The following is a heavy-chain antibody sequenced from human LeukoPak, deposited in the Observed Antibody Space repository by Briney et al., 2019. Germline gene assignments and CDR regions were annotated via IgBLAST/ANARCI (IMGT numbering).Heavy chain of an antibody. J-gene: IGHJ3*02. CDR2: ISGSGGRT. D-gene: IGHD6-19*01. CDR3: AKDRWYSSGWYLKEAFDI. V-gene: IGHV3-23*01. CDR1: GFTFNTYA. Sequence: PGGSLRLSCAASGFTFNTYAMGWVRQAPGEGLEWVAAISGSGGRTYYADSVKGRFTISRDSSTNTLYLQMESLRAEDTAVYYCAKDRWYSSGWYLKEAFDIWGQGTMVTVSS.